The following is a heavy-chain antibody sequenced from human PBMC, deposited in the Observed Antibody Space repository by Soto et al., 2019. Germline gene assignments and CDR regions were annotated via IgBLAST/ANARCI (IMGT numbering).Heavy chain of an antibody. CDR2: IYYSGST. CDR1: GGSVTSGSYY. D-gene: IGHD1-26*01. J-gene: IGHJ6*02. V-gene: IGHV4-61*01. Sequence: SETLSLTCNVSGGSVTSGSYYWSWIRQPPGKGLEWIGYIYYSGSTNYNPSLKSRVTISVDTSKNQFSLKLGSVTAADAAVYYCVRVVGAPYHYYYGMDVWGQGTTVTVSS. CDR3: VRVVGAPYHYYYGMDV.